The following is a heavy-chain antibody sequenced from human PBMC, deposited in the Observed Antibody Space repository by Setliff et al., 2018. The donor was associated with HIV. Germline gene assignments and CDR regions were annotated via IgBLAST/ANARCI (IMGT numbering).Heavy chain of an antibody. J-gene: IGHJ5*02. Sequence: PSESLSLTCAVSGGSRSSYYWSWIRQTPGKGLEWIGYIYASGSTKYNPSLESRVTISVDTSKNQFSLKLSSVTAADTAVYYCARDGPHCITSSCPGAWFDPWGQGTLVTVSS. V-gene: IGHV4-59*12. CDR3: ARDGPHCITSSCPGAWFDP. CDR2: IYASGST. D-gene: IGHD2-2*01. CDR1: GGSRSSYY.